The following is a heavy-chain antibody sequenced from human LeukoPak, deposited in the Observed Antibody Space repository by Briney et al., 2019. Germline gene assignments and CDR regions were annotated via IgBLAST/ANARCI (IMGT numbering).Heavy chain of an antibody. Sequence: GRSLRLSCAASGFSFSDYYINWIRQAPGKGLEWVSYISYGGGTKHYADSVRGPFTVSRDKDKNSVILKMNSLRDEDAAVYYCVRGGQCSGGSCYADYFYYYMDVWGKGTTVTVSS. J-gene: IGHJ6*03. CDR1: GFSFSDYY. CDR2: ISYGGGTK. D-gene: IGHD2-15*01. CDR3: VRGGQCSGGSCYADYFYYYMDV. V-gene: IGHV3-11*04.